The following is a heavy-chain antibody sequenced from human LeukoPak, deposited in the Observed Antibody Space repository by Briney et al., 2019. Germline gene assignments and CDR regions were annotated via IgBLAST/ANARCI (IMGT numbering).Heavy chain of an antibody. V-gene: IGHV3-30*02. D-gene: IGHD3-22*01. CDR1: GFTFSSYG. CDR2: IRYDGSNK. J-gene: IGHJ4*02. Sequence: PGGSLRLSCAASGFTFSSYGMHWVRQAPGKGLEWVAFIRYDGSNKYYADSVKGRFTISRDNSKNTLYLQMNSLRAEDTAVYYCARVYRTENGYYFDYWGQGSLVTVSS. CDR3: ARVYRTENGYYFDY.